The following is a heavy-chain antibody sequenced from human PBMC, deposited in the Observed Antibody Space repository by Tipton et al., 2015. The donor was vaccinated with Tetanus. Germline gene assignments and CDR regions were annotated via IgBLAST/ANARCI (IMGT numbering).Heavy chain of an antibody. CDR3: ARGDDILTGYSRSFDY. D-gene: IGHD3-9*01. J-gene: IGHJ4*02. CDR2: IYHSGST. V-gene: IGHV4-34*01. CDR1: GGSFSGYY. Sequence: TLSLTCAVYGGSFSGYYWSWIRQPPGRGLEWIGEIYHSGSTNYNPSLKSRVTISVDKSKNQFSLKLSSVTAADTAVYYCARGDDILTGYSRSFDYWGQGTLVTVSS.